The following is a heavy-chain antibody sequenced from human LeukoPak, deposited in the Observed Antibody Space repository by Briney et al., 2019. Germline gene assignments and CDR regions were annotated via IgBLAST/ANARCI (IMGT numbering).Heavy chain of an antibody. D-gene: IGHD1-26*01. V-gene: IGHV4-31*03. CDR1: GGSISSGGYS. J-gene: IGHJ5*02. CDR2: IYYSGST. CDR3: ARGFGGSYRNWFDP. Sequence: SETLSLTCTVSGGSISSGGYSWSWVRQHPGKGLEGIGYIYYSGSTYYNPSLKSRVTISVDTSKNQFSLKLSSVTAADTAVYYCARGFGGSYRNWFDPWGQGTLVTVSS.